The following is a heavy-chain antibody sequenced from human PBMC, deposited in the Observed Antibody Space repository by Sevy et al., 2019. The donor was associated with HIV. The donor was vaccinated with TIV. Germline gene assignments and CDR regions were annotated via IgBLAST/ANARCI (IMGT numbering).Heavy chain of an antibody. D-gene: IGHD1-26*01. CDR3: ARDRGYSGSYYVAHTSRGINYFDY. CDR1: GGTFSSYA. V-gene: IGHV1-69*13. Sequence: ASVKVSCKASGGTFSSYAISWVRQAPGQGLEWMGRIIPIFGTANYAQKFQGRVTITADESTSTAYMELSSLRSEDTAVYYCARDRGYSGSYYVAHTSRGINYFDYWGQGTLVTVSS. J-gene: IGHJ4*02. CDR2: IIPIFGTA.